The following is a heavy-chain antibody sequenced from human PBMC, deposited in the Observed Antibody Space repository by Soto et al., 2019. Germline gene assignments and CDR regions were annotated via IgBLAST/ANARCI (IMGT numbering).Heavy chain of an antibody. CDR3: TSGSYYVVNYYYGMDV. J-gene: IGHJ6*02. CDR1: GFTFGDYA. D-gene: IGHD1-26*01. CDR2: IRSQAYGGTT. Sequence: SLRLSGTASGFTFGDYARSWVRQAPGKGLEWVGFIRSQAYGGTTEYAASVKGRFTISRDDSKSIAYLQMNSLKTEDTAVYYCTSGSYYVVNYYYGMDVWGQGTTVTVS. V-gene: IGHV3-49*04.